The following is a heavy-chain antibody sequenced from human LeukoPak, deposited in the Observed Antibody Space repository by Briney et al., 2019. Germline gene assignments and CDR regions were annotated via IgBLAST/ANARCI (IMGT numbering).Heavy chain of an antibody. CDR3: ARGSSSWYLDY. J-gene: IGHJ4*02. D-gene: IGHD6-13*01. CDR2: INSDGSST. Sequence: GGSRRLSCAVAGFSFSSYWMHWVRQAQGKGLVWVSRINSDGSSTSYADSVKGRFTISRDNAKNTLYLQMNSLRAEDTAVYYCARGSSSWYLDYWGQGTLVTVSS. V-gene: IGHV3-74*01. CDR1: GFSFSSYW.